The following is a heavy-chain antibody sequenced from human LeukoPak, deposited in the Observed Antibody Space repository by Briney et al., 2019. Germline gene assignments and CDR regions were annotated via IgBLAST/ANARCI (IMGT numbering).Heavy chain of an antibody. J-gene: IGHJ4*02. CDR1: GFTFGSYW. Sequence: PGGSLRLSCAASGFTFGSYWMSWVRQAPGKGLEWVANIKQDGSEKYYVDSVKGRFTISRDNAKNSLYLQMNSLRAEDTAVYYCARDGESTVVYDYWGQGTLVTVSS. V-gene: IGHV3-7*01. CDR3: ARDGESTVVYDY. CDR2: IKQDGSEK. D-gene: IGHD4-23*01.